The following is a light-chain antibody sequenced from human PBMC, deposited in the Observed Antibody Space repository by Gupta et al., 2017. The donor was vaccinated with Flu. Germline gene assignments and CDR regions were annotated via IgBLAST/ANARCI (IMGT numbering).Light chain of an antibody. CDR3: SSYTTSSTLV. V-gene: IGLV2-14*01. CDR2: EVV. J-gene: IGLJ1*01. CDR1: RGDIGDYKY. Sequence: TRGDIGDYKYVSWYQQYPGKAPKLIIYEVVNRPSRVSHRFSGSKSGNTASLTISGLQADDEADYFCSSYTTSSTLVFGSGTTVTVL.